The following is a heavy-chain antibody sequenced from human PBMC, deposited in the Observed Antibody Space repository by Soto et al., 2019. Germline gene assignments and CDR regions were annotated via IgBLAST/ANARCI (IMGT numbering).Heavy chain of an antibody. CDR2: INRSGST. Sequence: LSLTCAVYGGSFSGYYWSWIRQPPGKGLEWIGEINRSGSTNYNPSLKSRVTISVDTSKNQFSLKLSSVTAADTAVYYCAREGCSSTSCYPPYYYYGMDVWGQGTTVTVSS. CDR1: GGSFSGYY. D-gene: IGHD2-2*01. CDR3: AREGCSSTSCYPPYYYYGMDV. J-gene: IGHJ6*02. V-gene: IGHV4-34*01.